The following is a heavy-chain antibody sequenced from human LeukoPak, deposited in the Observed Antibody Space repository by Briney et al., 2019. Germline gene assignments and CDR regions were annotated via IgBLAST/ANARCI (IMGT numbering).Heavy chain of an antibody. CDR2: ISGSGGST. J-gene: IGHJ4*02. Sequence: GSLRLSCAASGFTFSSYAMSWVRQAPGKGLVWVSAISGSGGSTYYADSVKGRFTISRDNSKNTLYLQMNSLRAEDTAVYYCAKDRRVGSGSHYYFDYWGQGTLVTVSS. V-gene: IGHV3-23*01. CDR3: AKDRRVGSGSHYYFDY. D-gene: IGHD3-10*01. CDR1: GFTFSSYA.